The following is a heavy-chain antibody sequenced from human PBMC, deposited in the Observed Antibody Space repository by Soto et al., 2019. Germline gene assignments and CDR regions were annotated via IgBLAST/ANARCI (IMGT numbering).Heavy chain of an antibody. CDR2: IWYDGSNK. J-gene: IGHJ4*02. V-gene: IGHV3-33*01. Sequence: QVQLVESGGGVVQPGRSLRLSCAASGFTFSSYGMHWVRQAPGKGLEWVAVIWYDGSNKYYADSVKGRFTISRDNSKNTLYLKMNCLRAEDTAVYYCARDEGGLWFGELNSYYFDYWGQGTLVTVCS. CDR1: GFTFSSYG. D-gene: IGHD3-10*01. CDR3: ARDEGGLWFGELNSYYFDY.